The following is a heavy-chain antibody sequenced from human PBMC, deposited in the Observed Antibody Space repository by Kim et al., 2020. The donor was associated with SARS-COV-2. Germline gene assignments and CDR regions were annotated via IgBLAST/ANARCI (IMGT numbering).Heavy chain of an antibody. CDR1: GYTFTSYD. V-gene: IGHV1-8*01. J-gene: IGHJ6*03. CDR2: MNPNSGNT. Sequence: ASVKVSCKASGYTFTSYDINWVRQATGQGLEWMGWMNPNSGNTGYAQKFQGRVTMTRNTSISTAYMELSSLRSEDTAVYYCARGVKVPAAIWISYYYYYMDVWGKGPTVPVSS. D-gene: IGHD2-2*01. CDR3: ARGVKVPAAIWISYYYYYMDV.